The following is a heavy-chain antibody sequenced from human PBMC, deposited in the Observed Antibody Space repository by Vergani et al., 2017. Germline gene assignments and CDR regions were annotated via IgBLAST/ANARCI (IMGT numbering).Heavy chain of an antibody. CDR1: GGSISSGGYY. J-gene: IGHJ6*02. Sequence: QVQLQESGPGLVKPSQTLSLTCTVSGGSISSGGYYWSWIRQHPGKGLEWIGYIYYSGSTYYNPSLKSLVTISVDTSKNQFSLNLISVTAADTAVYYCARLCGGYCSDYGMDVWGQGTTVTVSS. CDR3: ARLCGGYCSDYGMDV. CDR2: IYYSGST. D-gene: IGHD2-21*02. V-gene: IGHV4-31*01.